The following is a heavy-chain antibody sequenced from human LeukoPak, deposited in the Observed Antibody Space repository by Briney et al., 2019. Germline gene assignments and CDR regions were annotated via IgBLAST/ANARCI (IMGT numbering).Heavy chain of an antibody. J-gene: IGHJ4*02. D-gene: IGHD3-22*01. V-gene: IGHV1-18*01. CDR1: GYTFTSYG. Sequence: GASVKVSCKASGYTFTSYGISWARQAPGQGLEWMGWISAYNGSTNYAQKLQGRVTMTTDTSTSTAYMELRSLRSDDTAVYYCARGGVSDYYDSSGYYFWGQGTLVTVSS. CDR2: ISAYNGST. CDR3: ARGGVSDYYDSSGYYF.